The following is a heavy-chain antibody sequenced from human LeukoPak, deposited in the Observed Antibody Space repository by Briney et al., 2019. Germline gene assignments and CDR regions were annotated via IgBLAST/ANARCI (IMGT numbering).Heavy chain of an antibody. V-gene: IGHV3-23*01. CDR3: AKKSAVAVDYYFDY. Sequence: PGGSLRLSCAASGFTFSSYAMSWVRQAPGKGLEWVSDISGSGGRTYYADSVKGRFTISRDNSKNTLYLQMNSLRAADTAEYYCAKKSAVAVDYYFDYCGQGTLVTVSS. J-gene: IGHJ4*02. D-gene: IGHD6-19*01. CDR1: GFTFSSYA. CDR2: ISGSGGRT.